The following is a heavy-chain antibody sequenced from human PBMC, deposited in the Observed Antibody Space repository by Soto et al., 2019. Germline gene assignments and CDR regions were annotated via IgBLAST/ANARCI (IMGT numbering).Heavy chain of an antibody. Sequence: GGSLRLSCAASGFTFSSYGMHWVRQAPGKGLEWVAVISYDGSNKYYADSVKGRFTISRDNSKNTLYLQMNSLRAEDTAVYYCAKDHRRYCSGGSCYSHYFQHWGQGTLVTVSS. CDR2: ISYDGSNK. D-gene: IGHD2-15*01. V-gene: IGHV3-30*18. J-gene: IGHJ1*01. CDR1: GFTFSSYG. CDR3: AKDHRRYCSGGSCYSHYFQH.